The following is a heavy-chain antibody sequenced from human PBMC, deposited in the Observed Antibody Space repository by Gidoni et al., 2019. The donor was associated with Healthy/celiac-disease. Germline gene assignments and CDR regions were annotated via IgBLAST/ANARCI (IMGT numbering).Heavy chain of an antibody. CDR1: GDTFPGDD. CDR3: AREGCSSTSCYPELDDYCGMDV. Sequence: QVQLVQPGAEVNKPGASVKVFCKASGDTFPGDDRHWWRQAPCHGLEWMGWINPNRGGTNYAQKFQGWVTMTRDTSISTAYMELSRLRSDDTAVYYCAREGCSSTSCYPELDDYCGMDVWGQGTTVTVSS. J-gene: IGHJ6*02. V-gene: IGHV1-2*04. D-gene: IGHD2-2*01. CDR2: INPNRGGT.